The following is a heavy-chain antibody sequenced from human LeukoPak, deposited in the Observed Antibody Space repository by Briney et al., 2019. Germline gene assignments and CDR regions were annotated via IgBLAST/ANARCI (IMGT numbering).Heavy chain of an antibody. CDR1: SGSISSYY. V-gene: IGHV4-59*12. D-gene: IGHD4-17*01. Sequence: SETLSLTCTVSSGSISSYYWSWIRQPPGKGLEWIGYIYHSGSTYYNPSLKSRVTISVDRSKNQFSLKLSSVTAADTAVYYCAREGDGDDAFDIWGQGTMVTVSS. J-gene: IGHJ3*02. CDR2: IYHSGST. CDR3: AREGDGDDAFDI.